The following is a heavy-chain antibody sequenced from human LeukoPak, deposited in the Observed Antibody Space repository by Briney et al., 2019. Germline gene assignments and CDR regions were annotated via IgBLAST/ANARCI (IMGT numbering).Heavy chain of an antibody. CDR2: ISGSGGST. J-gene: IGHJ4*02. CDR3: AKDRQSSGWCLDY. V-gene: IGHV3-23*01. Sequence: GGSLRLSCAASGFTFSSYAMTWVRQAPGKGLEWVSGISGSGGSTYYADSVKGRFTISRDNSKNTLYLQMTSLRAEDTAIYYCAKDRQSSGWCLDYWGQGTLVAVSS. D-gene: IGHD6-19*01. CDR1: GFTFSSYA.